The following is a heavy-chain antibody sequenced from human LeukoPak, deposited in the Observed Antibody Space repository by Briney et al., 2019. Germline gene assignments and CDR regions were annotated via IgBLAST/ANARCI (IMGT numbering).Heavy chain of an antibody. CDR3: AKGRHYYGSGSYLDS. J-gene: IGHJ4*02. CDR1: GFTFSSHA. Sequence: GGSLRLSCAASGFTFSSHAMYWVRQAPGKGLEWVSAISGSGSTTYYADSVKGRFTISRDKSKNTLYLQMNSLRAEDTAIYYCAKGRHYYGSGSYLDSWGQGTLVTVSS. V-gene: IGHV3-23*01. CDR2: ISGSGSTT. D-gene: IGHD3-10*01.